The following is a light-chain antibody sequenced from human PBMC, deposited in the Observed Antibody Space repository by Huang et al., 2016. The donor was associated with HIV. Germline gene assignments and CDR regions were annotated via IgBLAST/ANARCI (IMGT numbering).Light chain of an antibody. CDR1: QVISNS. CDR2: DTS. V-gene: IGKV1-NL1*01. J-gene: IGKJ1*01. CDR3: QQYYGTPT. Sequence: DIQMTQSPSSQSASVGDRVTITCRASQVISNSLAWYQQKPGKAPKLLLHDTSRLQSGVPSRFSGSGSGTDYTLTISSLQPEDFATYYCQQYYGTPTFGRGTKVEIK.